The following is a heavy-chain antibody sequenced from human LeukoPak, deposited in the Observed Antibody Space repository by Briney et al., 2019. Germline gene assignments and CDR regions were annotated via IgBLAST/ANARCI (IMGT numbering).Heavy chain of an antibody. V-gene: IGHV3-48*02. CDR1: GFTFSTYS. J-gene: IGHJ4*02. Sequence: GGSLRLSCAASGFTFSTYSLNWVRQAPGKGLEWVSYISSSSSTIYYADSVKGRFTISRDNAKNSLYLQMNSLGDEDTAVYYCARGDWAVAGTRGSIDYWGQGTLVSVSS. CDR3: ARGDWAVAGTRGSIDY. D-gene: IGHD6-19*01. CDR2: ISSSSSTI.